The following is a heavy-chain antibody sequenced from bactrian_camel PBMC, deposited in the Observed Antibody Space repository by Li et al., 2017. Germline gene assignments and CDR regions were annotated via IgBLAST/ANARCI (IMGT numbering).Heavy chain of an antibody. CDR2: LDSDGTT. CDR3: AAEGRPSLIVGTCTTIGPAAN. V-gene: IGHV3S55*01. D-gene: IGHD3*01. CDR1: GFPFSAYC. J-gene: IGHJ4*01. Sequence: HVQLVESGGGSVQAGGSLRLSCPTPGFPFSAYCMGWFRQAPGKEREAVATLDSDGTTTYTDSVKGRFTISKDNALNILYLQMNSLKPEDTAVYYCAAEGRPSLIVGTCTTIGPAANWGQGTQVTVS.